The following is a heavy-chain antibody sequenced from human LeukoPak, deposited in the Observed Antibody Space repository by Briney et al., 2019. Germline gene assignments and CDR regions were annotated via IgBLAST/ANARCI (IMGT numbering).Heavy chain of an antibody. CDR2: ISSSSSTI. CDR3: ARDPGDYYDSSH. J-gene: IGHJ4*02. Sequence: GGSLRLSCAASGFTFSDYYMSWIRQAPGKGLEWVSYISSSSSTIYYTDSVKGRFTISRDNAKNSLYLQMNSLRAEDTAVYYCARDPGDYYDSSHWGQGTLATVSS. D-gene: IGHD3-22*01. V-gene: IGHV3-11*04. CDR1: GFTFSDYY.